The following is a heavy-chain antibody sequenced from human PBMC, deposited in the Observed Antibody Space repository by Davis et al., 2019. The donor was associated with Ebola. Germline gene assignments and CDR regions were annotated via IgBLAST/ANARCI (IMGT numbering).Heavy chain of an antibody. Sequence: GSLRLSCTVSGGSISSYYWSWIRQPPGKGLEWIGYIYYSGSTNYNPSLKSRVTISVDTSKNQFSLKLSSVTAADTAVYYCAREGYCSGGSCYSNWFDPWGQGTLVTVSS. CDR1: GGSISSYY. V-gene: IGHV4-59*01. J-gene: IGHJ5*02. D-gene: IGHD2-15*01. CDR2: IYYSGST. CDR3: AREGYCSGGSCYSNWFDP.